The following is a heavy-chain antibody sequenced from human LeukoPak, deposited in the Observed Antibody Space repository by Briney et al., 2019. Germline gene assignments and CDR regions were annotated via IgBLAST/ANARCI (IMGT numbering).Heavy chain of an antibody. D-gene: IGHD3-10*01. CDR3: ARNSDYGSGSYFKVMFHYYYYYMDV. J-gene: IGHJ6*03. V-gene: IGHV3-21*01. CDR2: ICSTSSYI. CDR1: GFTFSSYS. Sequence: PGGSLRLSCAASGFTFSSYSMNWVRQAPGKGLEWVSSICSTSSYIYYADSVKGRFTISRDKATNSLYLQMNSLRAEDTAVYYCARNSDYGSGSYFKVMFHYYYYYMDVWGKGTTVTISS.